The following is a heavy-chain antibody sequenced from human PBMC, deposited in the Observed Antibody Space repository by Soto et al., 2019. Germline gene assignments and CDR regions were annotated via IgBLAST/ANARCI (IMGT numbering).Heavy chain of an antibody. V-gene: IGHV3-23*01. CDR2: ISGSGENT. CDR1: GFPFSTTD. D-gene: IGHD3-10*01. Sequence: VMQSGGGLVQPGGSLRLACAASGFPFSTTDMSWVRQAPGKGLEWVSTISGSGENTYYADFVKGRFTVSRDNSRNTIYLQMSSLTVDDTALYYCAKNSGWYNTWGQGALVTVSS. CDR3: AKNSGWYNT. J-gene: IGHJ5*02.